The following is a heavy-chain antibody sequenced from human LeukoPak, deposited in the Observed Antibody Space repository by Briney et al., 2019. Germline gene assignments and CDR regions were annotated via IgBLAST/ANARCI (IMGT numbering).Heavy chain of an antibody. J-gene: IGHJ6*02. CDR2: INHSGST. CDR1: GGSFSGYY. CDR3: ARFYSNYYYGMDV. D-gene: IGHD4-11*01. Sequence: SETLSLTCAVYGGSFSGYYWSWIRQPPGKGLEWIGEINHSGSTNYNPSLKSRVTISVDTSKNQFSLKLSSVTAADTAVYYCARFYSNYYYGMDVWGQGTTVTVSS. V-gene: IGHV4-34*01.